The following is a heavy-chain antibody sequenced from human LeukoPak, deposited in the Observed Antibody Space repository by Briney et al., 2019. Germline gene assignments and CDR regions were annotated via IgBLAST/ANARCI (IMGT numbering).Heavy chain of an antibody. CDR1: GFTFITYW. Sequence: GGSLRLSFAASGFTFITYWMHWVRHAPGKGLVWVSRIKSDGSTNYSDSVKGGFTISRDNAKNTLSLQMNSLRPEDTGVYYCARAPSEIGGYYPEYFRHWGQGTLVTVSS. CDR2: IKSDGST. CDR3: ARAPSEIGGYYPEYFRH. D-gene: IGHD3-3*01. V-gene: IGHV3-74*01. J-gene: IGHJ1*01.